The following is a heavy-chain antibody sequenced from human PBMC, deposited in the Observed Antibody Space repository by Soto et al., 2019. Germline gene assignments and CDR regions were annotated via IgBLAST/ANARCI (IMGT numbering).Heavy chain of an antibody. CDR2: ISYDGSNK. J-gene: IGHJ4*02. Sequence: GGSLRLSCAASGFTFSSYAMHWVRQAPGKGLEWVAVISYDGSNKYYADSVKGRFTISRDNSKNTLYLQMNSLRAEDTAVYYCAKDHRNLGEAADFWGQGTLVTVSS. CDR3: AKDHRNLGEAADF. CDR1: GFTFSSYA. V-gene: IGHV3-30-3*01. D-gene: IGHD3-3*01.